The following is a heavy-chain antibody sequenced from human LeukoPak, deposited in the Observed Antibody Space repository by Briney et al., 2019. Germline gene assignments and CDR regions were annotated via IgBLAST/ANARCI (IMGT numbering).Heavy chain of an antibody. Sequence: GGSLRLSCAASGFTFSTYDMHWVRQVTGKGLEWVSMIGKAGDTYYPGSVKGRFTISRENAKNSLYLQMNSLRAGDTAVYYCVRDPSGHGMDVWGRGTTVTVSS. V-gene: IGHV3-13*01. CDR1: GFTFSTYD. CDR3: VRDPSGHGMDV. J-gene: IGHJ6*02. CDR2: IGKAGDT. D-gene: IGHD3-10*01.